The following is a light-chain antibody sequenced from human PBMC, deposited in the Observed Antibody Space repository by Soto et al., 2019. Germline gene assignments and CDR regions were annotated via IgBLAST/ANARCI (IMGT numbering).Light chain of an antibody. J-gene: IGKJ2*01. CDR3: LQHNSYPYT. Sequence: DVQMTNSPSAMPASVGDRVTIICGATRDIGRFVAWFQQKPGKAPERLIYETSTLQPGVPSRFSGSGSGTEFTLAISGLQPEDVATYYCLQHNSYPYTFGQGTKLEIK. V-gene: IGKV1-17*03. CDR2: ETS. CDR1: RDIGRF.